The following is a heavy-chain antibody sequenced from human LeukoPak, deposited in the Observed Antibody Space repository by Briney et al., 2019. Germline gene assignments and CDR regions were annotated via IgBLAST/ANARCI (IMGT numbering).Heavy chain of an antibody. D-gene: IGHD6-13*01. Sequence: GGSLRLSCAASGFTFSGYSMNWVRQAPGKGLEWVSSISSSSSYIYYADSVKGRFTISRDNAKNSLYLQMNSLRAEDTAVYYCARDTGIAAAGTRYYYYGMDVWGQGTTVTVSS. V-gene: IGHV3-21*01. CDR2: ISSSSSYI. CDR3: ARDTGIAAAGTRYYYYGMDV. J-gene: IGHJ6*02. CDR1: GFTFSGYS.